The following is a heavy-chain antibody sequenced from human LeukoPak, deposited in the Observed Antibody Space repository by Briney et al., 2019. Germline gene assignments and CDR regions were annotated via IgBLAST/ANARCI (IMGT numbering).Heavy chain of an antibody. J-gene: IGHJ3*01. V-gene: IGHV3-23*01. CDR3: ARTHGDYAPRRAYDV. Sequence: GGSLRLSCAASGFLVSNIWMSWVRQAPGKGLEYVAAISGSCGSTYYADSVEGRFPITRDNSRNSVSLQMDSLRAEHTPIYYCARTHGDYAPRRAYDVWGQGTMVTVSS. CDR2: ISGSCGST. CDR1: GFLVSNIW. D-gene: IGHD4-17*01.